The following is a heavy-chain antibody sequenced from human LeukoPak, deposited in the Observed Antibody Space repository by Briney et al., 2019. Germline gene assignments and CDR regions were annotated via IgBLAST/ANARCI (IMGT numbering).Heavy chain of an antibody. V-gene: IGHV3-30*04. CDR3: ARVPIAADLTNDAFDI. Sequence: PGRSLRLSCAASGFTFSSYAMHWVRQAPGKGLEWVAVISYDGSNKYYADSVKGRFTISRDNSKNTLYLQMNSLRAEDTAVYYCARVPIAADLTNDAFDIWGQGTMVTVSS. D-gene: IGHD6-13*01. CDR2: ISYDGSNK. CDR1: GFTFSSYA. J-gene: IGHJ3*02.